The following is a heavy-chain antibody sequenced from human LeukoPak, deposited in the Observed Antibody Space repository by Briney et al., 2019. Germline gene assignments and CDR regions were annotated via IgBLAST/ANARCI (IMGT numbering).Heavy chain of an antibody. CDR3: ARGLITIFGVVLHDYYFDY. V-gene: IGHV3-64*01. CDR1: GFTFSSYA. J-gene: IGHJ4*02. CDR2: ISSNGAST. Sequence: PGGSLRLSCAASGFTFSSYAMHWVRQAPGKGLEYVSAISSNGASTYYANSVKGRFTISRDNSKNTLYLQMGSLRAEDMAVYYCARGLITIFGVVLHDYYFDYWGQGTLATVSS. D-gene: IGHD3-3*01.